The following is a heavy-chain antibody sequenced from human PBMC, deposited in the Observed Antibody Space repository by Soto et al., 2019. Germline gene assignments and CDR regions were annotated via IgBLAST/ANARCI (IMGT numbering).Heavy chain of an antibody. J-gene: IGHJ3*01. CDR1: GGSISSYY. CDR2: IYYSGST. V-gene: IGHV4-59*01. CDR3: ARAWGYAFDF. D-gene: IGHD7-27*01. Sequence: QVQLQESGPGLVKPSETLSLTCTVSGGSISSYYWSWIRQPPGKGLEWIGYIYYSGSTNYNPSLSSRVTISVDTPKTQFSLRLSSVTAADTAVYYCARAWGYAFDFWGQGTMVTVSS.